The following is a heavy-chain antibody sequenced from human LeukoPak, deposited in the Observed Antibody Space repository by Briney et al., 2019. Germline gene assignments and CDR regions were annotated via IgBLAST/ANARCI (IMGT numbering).Heavy chain of an antibody. CDR3: ARGESHLGAFDI. CDR1: GFTFSVYS. J-gene: IGHJ3*02. CDR2: ISYDGKNK. Sequence: GGSLRLSCAASGFTFSVYSIHWVRRTPGKGLEWVAVISYDGKNKFYADSVKGRFTISRDDSKNTLYLQVNGLRAEDTAVYYCARGESHLGAFDIWGQGTMVIVSS. D-gene: IGHD3-16*01. V-gene: IGHV3-30*14.